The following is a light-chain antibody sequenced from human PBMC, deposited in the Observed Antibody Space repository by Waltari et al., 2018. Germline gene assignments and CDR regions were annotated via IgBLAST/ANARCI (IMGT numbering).Light chain of an antibody. CDR1: QRVSRT. V-gene: IGKV3-20*01. CDR3: QKYGTLPAT. Sequence: ENVLSQSPATPSSSPRERATPSCRASQRVSRTLACYQQKPGPAPMLLIYYASTRATGIPDRFSGSGSGTDFSLTISRLEPEDFAVYYCQKYGTLPATFGQGTKVEVK. J-gene: IGKJ1*01. CDR2: YAS.